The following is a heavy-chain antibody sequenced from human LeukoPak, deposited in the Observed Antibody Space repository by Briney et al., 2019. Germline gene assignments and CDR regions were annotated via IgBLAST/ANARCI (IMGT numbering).Heavy chain of an antibody. Sequence: SETLSLTCTVSGGSISSGDYYWGWIRQPPGKGLEWIGYIYYSGSTYYNPSIKSRVTISVDTSKNQFSLKLTSVTAADTAVYYCTRDTGYAGKDWGQGTLVTVSS. J-gene: IGHJ4*02. D-gene: IGHD5-12*01. CDR2: IYYSGST. CDR1: GGSISSGDYY. V-gene: IGHV4-30-4*01. CDR3: TRDTGYAGKD.